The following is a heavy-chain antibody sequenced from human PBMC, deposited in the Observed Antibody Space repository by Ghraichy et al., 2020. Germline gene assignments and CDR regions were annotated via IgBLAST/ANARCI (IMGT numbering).Heavy chain of an antibody. CDR3: ARDTDESVTNGASFGY. CDR1: GFTFSSYE. J-gene: IGHJ4*02. CDR2: VSPRGDNI. D-gene: IGHD2-8*01. V-gene: IGHV3-48*03. Sequence: GGSLRHSCVASGFTFSSYEMNWVRQAPGKGLEWVAYVSPRGDNIHYAASVRGRFTISRDNARRSVYLEMNGLRVEDTAVYYCARDTDESVTNGASFGYWGQGAVVTVSS.